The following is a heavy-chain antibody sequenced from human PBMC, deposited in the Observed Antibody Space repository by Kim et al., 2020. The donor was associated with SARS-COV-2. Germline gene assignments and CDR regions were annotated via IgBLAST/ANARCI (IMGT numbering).Heavy chain of an antibody. CDR2: ISGGSGYT. Sequence: GGSLRLSCAASGFSFSDYYMSWIRQAPGKGLEWVSYISGGSGYTKYADSVKGRFTISRDNAKNSLYLQMSSLRAEDTAVYYCARVDYGDYVGYWGQGTLVTVSS. V-gene: IGHV3-11*05. CDR3: ARVDYGDYVGY. D-gene: IGHD4-17*01. CDR1: GFSFSDYY. J-gene: IGHJ4*02.